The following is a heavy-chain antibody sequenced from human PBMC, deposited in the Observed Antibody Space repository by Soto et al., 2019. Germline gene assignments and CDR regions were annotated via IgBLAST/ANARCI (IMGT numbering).Heavy chain of an antibody. CDR2: INGDGTNR. J-gene: IGHJ4*02. Sequence: EVQLVESGGSLVQPGWSLRLSCAASGFTFSNYWMRWVRQAPGKGLVWVSHINGDGTNRNYADSVRGRFTISRDNAKNTLYLQLNSLRAEDTAVYYCARGYSSGGSHFLFDYWGQGTLVTVSP. CDR3: ARGYSSGGSHFLFDY. CDR1: GFTFSNYW. V-gene: IGHV3-74*01. D-gene: IGHD1-26*01.